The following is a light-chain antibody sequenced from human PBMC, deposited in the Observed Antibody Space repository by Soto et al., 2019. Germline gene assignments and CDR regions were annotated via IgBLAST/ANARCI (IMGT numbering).Light chain of an antibody. Sequence: DFQMTQSPSSLSASVGDRVTITCRASEDIAHYLAWYQQKPGNVPKLIIYSASTLQSGVPSRFSGSRSETNFTLTIRSLLPEDVATYFCQRYNNVPHSFGQGTKVEIK. V-gene: IGKV1-27*01. J-gene: IGKJ1*01. CDR2: SAS. CDR3: QRYNNVPHS. CDR1: EDIAHY.